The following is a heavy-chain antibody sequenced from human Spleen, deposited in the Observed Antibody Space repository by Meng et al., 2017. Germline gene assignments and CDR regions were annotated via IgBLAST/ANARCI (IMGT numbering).Heavy chain of an antibody. CDR3: TRNSYDSRHYVLGF. CDR2: IPHRGSS. CDR1: VGSISSGTYY. J-gene: IGHJ4*02. V-gene: IGHV4-39*07. Sequence: QVQLHESGSGLVKPSQTLSRTCTVSVGSISSGTYYWGWIRQLPGKGLEWIGEIPHRGSSAYNPSLKSRVSMSIDKSKNQFSLDLSSVTAADTAVYYCTRNSYDSRHYVLGFWGQGTLVTVSS. D-gene: IGHD3-10*02.